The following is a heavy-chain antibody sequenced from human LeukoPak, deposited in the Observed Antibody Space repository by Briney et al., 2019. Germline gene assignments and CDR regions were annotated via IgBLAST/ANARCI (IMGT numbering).Heavy chain of an antibody. V-gene: IGHV3-23*01. CDR2: ISGSGGST. J-gene: IGHJ4*02. CDR3: AKDPGYSYGYGY. Sequence: QAGGSLRLSCAASGFTFSSYAMSWVRQAPGKGLEWVSAISGSGGSTYYADSVKGRITISRDNSKNTLYLQMNSLRAEDTAVYYCAKDPGYSYGYGYWGQGTLVTVSS. D-gene: IGHD5-18*01. CDR1: GFTFSSYA.